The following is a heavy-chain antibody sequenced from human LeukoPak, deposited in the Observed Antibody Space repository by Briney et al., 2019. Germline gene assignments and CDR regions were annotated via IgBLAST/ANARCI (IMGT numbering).Heavy chain of an antibody. D-gene: IGHD6-6*01. J-gene: IGHJ3*02. CDR1: GFTFSSYS. CDR2: ISSSSSYI. Sequence: GGSLRLSCAASGFTFSSYSMNWVRQAPGKGLEWVSSISSSSSYIYYADSVKGRFTISRDNAKNSLYLQMNSLRAEDTAVYYCARDRMRIAAAGAFDIWGQGTMVTVSS. V-gene: IGHV3-21*01. CDR3: ARDRMRIAAAGAFDI.